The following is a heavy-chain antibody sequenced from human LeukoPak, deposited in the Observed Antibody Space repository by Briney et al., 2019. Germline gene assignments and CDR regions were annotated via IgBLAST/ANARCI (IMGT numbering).Heavy chain of an antibody. D-gene: IGHD4-17*01. CDR3: ARAHLRASAFDI. CDR2: INWNGGST. J-gene: IGHJ3*02. V-gene: IGHV3-20*04. CDR1: GFTFSSYS. Sequence: RPGGSLRLSCAASGFTFSSYSMNWVRQAPGKGLEWVSGINWNGGSTGYADSVKGRFTISRDNAKNSLYLQMNSLRAEDTALYYCARAHLRASAFDIWGQGTMVTVSS.